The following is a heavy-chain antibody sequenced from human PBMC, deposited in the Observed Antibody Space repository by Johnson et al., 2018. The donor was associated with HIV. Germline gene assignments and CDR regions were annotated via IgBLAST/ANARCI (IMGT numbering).Heavy chain of an antibody. CDR1: GFTFSSYV. J-gene: IGHJ3*02. CDR3: TRESTEAFDI. D-gene: IGHD1-14*01. V-gene: IGHV3-23*04. CDR2: ISGSGGGT. Sequence: VQLVESGGGLVQPGGSLRLSCAASGFTFSSYVMSWVRQAPGKGLEWVSSISGSGGGTYYADSVRGRFTISRDNSKNTLNVQMHSLRVDDTAVYYCTRESTEAFDIWGQGTMVTVSS.